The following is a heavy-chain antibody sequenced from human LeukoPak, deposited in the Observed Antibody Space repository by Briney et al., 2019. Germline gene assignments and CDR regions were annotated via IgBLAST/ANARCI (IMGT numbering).Heavy chain of an antibody. CDR3: ARKGIWFGEYLGALFDY. Sequence: GGSLRLSCAASGFTFSSHGMSWVRQTPGKGLEWVSAISGSGDATYYADSVKGRFTISRDNSKNTLYLQMNSLRAEDTAVYYCARKGIWFGEYLGALFDYWGQGTLVTVSS. CDR1: GFTFSSHG. D-gene: IGHD3-10*01. J-gene: IGHJ4*02. CDR2: ISGSGDAT. V-gene: IGHV3-23*01.